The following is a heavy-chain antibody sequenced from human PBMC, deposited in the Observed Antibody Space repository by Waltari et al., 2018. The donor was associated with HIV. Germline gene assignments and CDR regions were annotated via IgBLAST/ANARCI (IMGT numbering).Heavy chain of an antibody. CDR1: GGSVSHSH. CDR2: INHSGSA. Sequence: QQWGAGLLKPSETLTLTCAVYGGSVSHSHWSWVRQVPGKGLEWLGEINHSGSATYNPSLKSRLIMLVDNFKQQFTLHVSPVTAADTAVYYCARQATIVPTSTLHYYYGLDVWGQGTTVIVSS. CDR3: ARQATIVPTSTLHYYYGLDV. D-gene: IGHD3-22*01. J-gene: IGHJ6*02. V-gene: IGHV4-34*02.